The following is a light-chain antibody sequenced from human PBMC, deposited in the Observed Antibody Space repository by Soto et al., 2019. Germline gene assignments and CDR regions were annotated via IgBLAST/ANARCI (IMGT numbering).Light chain of an antibody. V-gene: IGLV2-14*01. Sequence: QSALTQPASVSGSPGQSITISCTGTSDDVGGYNYVSWYQQYPGKTPKLMVYDVNNRPSGVSDRFSGSKSGNTASLTISGLQDEDEADYFCSSYTSSSTRVFGGGTKVTVL. CDR3: SSYTSSSTRV. CDR2: DVN. J-gene: IGLJ2*01. CDR1: SDDVGGYNY.